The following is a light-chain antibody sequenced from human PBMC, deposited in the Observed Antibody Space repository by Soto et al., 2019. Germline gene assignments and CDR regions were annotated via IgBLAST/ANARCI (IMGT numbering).Light chain of an antibody. CDR1: QNINKY. J-gene: IGKJ5*01. Sequence: EIVLTQSPGTLSLSPGERATLSCRTSQNINKYLAWYQQKPGQAPRLLIYDASNRATGIPARFSGSGSGTDFTLTISSLGPEDFAVYYCQQRSNWPITFGQGTRLEIK. CDR2: DAS. V-gene: IGKV3-11*01. CDR3: QQRSNWPIT.